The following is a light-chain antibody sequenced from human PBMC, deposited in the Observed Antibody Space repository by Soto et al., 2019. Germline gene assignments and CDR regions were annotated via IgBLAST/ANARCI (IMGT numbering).Light chain of an antibody. CDR1: QSVVTY. CDR3: QQRSTWPLT. CDR2: DAS. J-gene: IGKJ4*01. V-gene: IGKV3-11*01. Sequence: EIVLTQSPATLSLSAGERATLSCRASQSVVTYLAWYQHKPGQAPRLLIYDASNRATGIPARFSGSGSGTDFTRSISSLEPEDFAVYYCQQRSTWPLTFGGGTKVEIK.